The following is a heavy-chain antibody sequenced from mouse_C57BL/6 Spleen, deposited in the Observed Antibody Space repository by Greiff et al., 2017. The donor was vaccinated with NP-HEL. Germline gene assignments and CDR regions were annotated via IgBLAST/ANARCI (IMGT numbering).Heavy chain of an antibody. Sequence: EVMLVESGGGLVKPGGSLKLSCAASGFTFSSYAMSWVRQTPEKRLEWVATISDGGSYTYYPDNVKGRFTISRDNAKNNLYLQMSHLKSEDTAMYYCARDRDYLDYWGQGTTLTVSS. CDR2: ISDGGSYT. V-gene: IGHV5-4*01. D-gene: IGHD3-1*01. CDR1: GFTFSSYA. J-gene: IGHJ2*01. CDR3: ARDRDYLDY.